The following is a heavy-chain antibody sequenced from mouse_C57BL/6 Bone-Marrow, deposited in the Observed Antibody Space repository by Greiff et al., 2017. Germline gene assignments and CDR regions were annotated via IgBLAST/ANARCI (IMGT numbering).Heavy chain of an antibody. J-gene: IGHJ3*01. Sequence: EVQRVESGGGLVKPGGSLKLSCAASGFTFSSYAMSWVRQTPEKRLEWVATISDGGSYTYYPDNVKGRFTLARDNAKNNLYLQMSQLKSEDTAMYYCARAIYYYGSRAGFAYWGQGTLVTVSA. CDR2: ISDGGSYT. V-gene: IGHV5-4*01. CDR3: ARAIYYYGSRAGFAY. D-gene: IGHD1-1*01. CDR1: GFTFSSYA.